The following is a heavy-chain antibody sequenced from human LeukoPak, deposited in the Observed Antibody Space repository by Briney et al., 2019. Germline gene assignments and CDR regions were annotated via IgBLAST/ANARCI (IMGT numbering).Heavy chain of an antibody. D-gene: IGHD3-10*01. CDR1: GFTFSNGD. CDR2: VSWNGSRT. V-gene: IGHV3-35*01. Sequence: GGSLRLSCAASGFTFSNGDMNWVHQAPGKGLEWVSGVSWNGSRTHYADSVKGRFIISRDNSRNTLYLQTNSLRAEDTAVYYCAKGHYYGSGSLDYWGQGTLVTVSS. CDR3: AKGHYYGSGSLDY. J-gene: IGHJ4*02.